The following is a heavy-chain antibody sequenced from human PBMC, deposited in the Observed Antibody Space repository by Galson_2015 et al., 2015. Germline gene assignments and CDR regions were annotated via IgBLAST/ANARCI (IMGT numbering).Heavy chain of an antibody. CDR1: GYTFTSYG. CDR3: ARARCSSTSCLFDY. CDR2: ISAYNGNT. D-gene: IGHD2-2*01. J-gene: IGHJ4*02. V-gene: IGHV1-18*01. Sequence: SVKVSCKASGYTFTSYGISWVRQAPGQGLEWMGWISAYNGNTNYAQKLQGRVTMTTDTSTSTAYMELRSLRSDDTAVYYCARARCSSTSCLFDYWGQGTLVTVSS.